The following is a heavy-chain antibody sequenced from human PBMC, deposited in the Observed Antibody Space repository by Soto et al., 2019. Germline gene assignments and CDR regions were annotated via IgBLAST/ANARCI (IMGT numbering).Heavy chain of an antibody. J-gene: IGHJ6*02. D-gene: IGHD6-19*01. CDR3: ARDQWLVQDYYYYYGMDV. V-gene: IGHV3-33*01. CDR1: GFTFSSYG. Sequence: QVQLVESGGGVVQPGRSLRLSCAASGFTFSSYGMHWVRQAPGKGLEWVAVIWYDGSNKYYADSVKGRFTISRDNSKNTLYLQMNSLRAEDTAVYYCARDQWLVQDYYYYYGMDVWGQGTTVTVSS. CDR2: IWYDGSNK.